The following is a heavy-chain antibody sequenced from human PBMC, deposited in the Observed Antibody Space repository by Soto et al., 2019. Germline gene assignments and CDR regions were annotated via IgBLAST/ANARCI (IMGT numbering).Heavy chain of an antibody. J-gene: IGHJ6*03. Sequence: QVQLQQWGAGLLKPSETLSLTCAVYGGSFSGYYWSWIRQPPGKGLEWIGEINHSGSTNYNPSLKSRVTISVDTSKNQFSLKLSSVTAADTAVYYCARGRTPLVRGVYYYYMDVWGKGTTVTVSS. CDR1: GGSFSGYY. V-gene: IGHV4-34*01. CDR3: ARGRTPLVRGVYYYYMDV. CDR2: INHSGST. D-gene: IGHD3-10*01.